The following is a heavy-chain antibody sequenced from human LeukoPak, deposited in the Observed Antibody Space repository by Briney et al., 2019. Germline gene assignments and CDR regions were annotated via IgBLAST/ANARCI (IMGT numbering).Heavy chain of an antibody. CDR2: IDSTGIDT. V-gene: IGHV3-74*01. Sequence: GGSLRLSCAASGFTFSGNWMNWVRQAPGKGLVWVSRIDSTGIDTRYADSVKGRFTISRDNAKNTLYLQMNSLRAEDTAVYYCARGDTAMVTPDYWGQGTLVTVSS. CDR3: ARGDTAMVTPDY. J-gene: IGHJ4*02. CDR1: GFTFSGNW. D-gene: IGHD5-18*01.